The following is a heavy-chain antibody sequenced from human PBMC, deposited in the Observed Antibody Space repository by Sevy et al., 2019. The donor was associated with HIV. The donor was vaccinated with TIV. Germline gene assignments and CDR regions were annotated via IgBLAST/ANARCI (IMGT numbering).Heavy chain of an antibody. CDR3: AREGGYTSAWSPGNY. CDR1: GFTFSSFG. Sequence: GGSLRLSCAASGFTFSSFGMHWVRQAPGKGLEWVAVIWFDGSNTYYADSVKGRFIISRDIAKNTLHLQMNSLRAEDTAVYYCAREGGYTSAWSPGNYWGQGTLVTVSS. D-gene: IGHD6-19*01. V-gene: IGHV3-33*01. CDR2: IWFDGSNT. J-gene: IGHJ4*02.